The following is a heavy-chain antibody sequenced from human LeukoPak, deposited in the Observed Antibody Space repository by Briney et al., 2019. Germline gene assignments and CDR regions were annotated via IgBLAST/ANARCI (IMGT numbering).Heavy chain of an antibody. J-gene: IGHJ4*02. Sequence: PGGSLRLSCVVSGLTFSNRAMTWVRQAPGKGLEWVSSISISGNKILYADSVKGRFTISRDNSKNTLFLQMNSLQTEDTGVYFCANELRPNDYWGQGTLVTAS. CDR2: ISISGNKI. CDR3: ANELRPNDY. V-gene: IGHV3-23*01. D-gene: IGHD4-17*01. CDR1: GLTFSNRA.